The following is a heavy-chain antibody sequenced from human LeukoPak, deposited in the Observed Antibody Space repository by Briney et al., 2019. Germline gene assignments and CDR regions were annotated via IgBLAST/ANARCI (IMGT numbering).Heavy chain of an antibody. CDR2: INHSGST. D-gene: IGHD1-26*01. CDR3: ATVSGSTDNWFDP. V-gene: IGHV4-34*01. Sequence: SETLSLTCAVYGGSFSGYYWSWIRQPPGQGLEWIGEINHSGSTNYNPSLKSRVTISVDTSENQFSLKLSSVTAADTAVYYCATVSGSTDNWFDPWGEGTLVTVSS. CDR1: GGSFSGYY. J-gene: IGHJ5*02.